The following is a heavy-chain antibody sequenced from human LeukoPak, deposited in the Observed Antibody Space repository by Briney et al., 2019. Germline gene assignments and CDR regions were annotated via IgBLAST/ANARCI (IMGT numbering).Heavy chain of an antibody. J-gene: IGHJ4*02. CDR3: AKEIFGAGVYPDD. Sequence: GRSLRLLCAASGFRFSTYAMHWVRQPPGKGREWVVLIRHDASHTFYTDSVKGRFTISSDNSKNTIYLQMNGMGSEDTAVYYCAKEIFGAGVYPDDWGRESLVAVSS. V-gene: IGHV3-33*06. D-gene: IGHD3-3*01. CDR2: IRHDASHT. CDR1: GFRFSTYA.